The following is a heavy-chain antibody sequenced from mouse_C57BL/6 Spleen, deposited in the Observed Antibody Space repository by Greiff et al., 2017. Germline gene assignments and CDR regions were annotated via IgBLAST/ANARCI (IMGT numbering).Heavy chain of an antibody. Sequence: VQLQQSGAELVRPGTSVKVSCKASGYAFTNYLIEWVKQRPGRGLEWIGMINPGSGGTNYNEKFKGKATLTADKSSSTAYMQLSSLTSEDAAVYFCDRSYPGGDYWGQGTTLTVSS. CDR1: GYAFTNYL. CDR3: DRSYPGGDY. CDR2: INPGSGGT. V-gene: IGHV1-54*01. J-gene: IGHJ2*01. D-gene: IGHD1-1*02.